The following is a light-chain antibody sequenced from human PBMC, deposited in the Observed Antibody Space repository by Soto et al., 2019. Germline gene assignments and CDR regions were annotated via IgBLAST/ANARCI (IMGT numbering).Light chain of an antibody. V-gene: IGLV2-11*01. CDR1: SSDIGHYNY. CDR2: DVI. J-gene: IGLJ2*01. CDR3: SSYAGRYSVV. Sequence: QSVLTQPRSVSGSRGQSVTITCSGTSSDIGHYNYVSWYQQHPGRAPKLIIYDVIKRPAGVPDRFSGSKTGNTASLTISGLQADDEADYYCSSYAGRYSVVFCGGTKVTVL.